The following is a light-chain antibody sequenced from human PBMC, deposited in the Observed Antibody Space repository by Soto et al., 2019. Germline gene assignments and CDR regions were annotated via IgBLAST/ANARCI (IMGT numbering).Light chain of an antibody. CDR2: AAS. V-gene: IGKV1-17*01. Sequence: IHMTHSPSSLSASIRDRFTISFRASQDIRNDLGWYQHKPGKAPKLLIYAASTLQSGVPLSFSGSGSGTSFTLTISSLQPDDFATYYCQQYETFSGTFGPGTKVDIK. CDR1: QDIRND. CDR3: QQYETFSGT. J-gene: IGKJ1*01.